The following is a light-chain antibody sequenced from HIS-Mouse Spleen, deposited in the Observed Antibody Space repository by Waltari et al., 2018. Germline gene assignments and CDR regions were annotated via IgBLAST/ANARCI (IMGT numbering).Light chain of an antibody. V-gene: IGLV2-23*01. CDR2: EGS. CDR3: CSYAGSSTLV. Sequence: QSALTQPASVSGSPGQSITISCTGTRSDVGRYNLVSWYQQHPGKAPKLMIYEGSKRPSGVSNRCSGSKSGNTASLTISGLQAEDEADYYCCSYAGSSTLVFGGGTKLTVL. J-gene: IGLJ2*01. CDR1: RSDVGRYNL.